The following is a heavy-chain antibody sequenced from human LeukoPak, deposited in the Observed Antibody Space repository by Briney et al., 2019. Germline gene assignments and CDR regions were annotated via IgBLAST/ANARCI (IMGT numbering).Heavy chain of an antibody. CDR1: GGSISSGSYY. CDR2: IYTSGST. D-gene: IGHD2-8*01. Sequence: PSETLSLTCTVSGGSISSGSYYWSWIRQPAGKGLEWIGRIYTSGSTNYNPSLKSRVTISVDTSKNQFSLKLSSVTAADTAVYYCASQAPGVRSFDYWGQGTLVTVSS. CDR3: ASQAPGVRSFDY. V-gene: IGHV4-61*02. J-gene: IGHJ4*02.